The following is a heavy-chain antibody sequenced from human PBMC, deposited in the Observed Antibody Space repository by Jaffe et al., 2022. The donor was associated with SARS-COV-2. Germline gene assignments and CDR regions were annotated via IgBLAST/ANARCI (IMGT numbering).Heavy chain of an antibody. Sequence: EVQLLESGGGLVQPGGSLRLSCAASGFTFSSFAMSWVRQAPGKGLEWVSTISGSGGSTYYADSVKGRFTISRDNSKNTLNLQMNSLRAEDTALYYCAKEPHSGSFYRFRYFDLWGRGTLLTVSS. CDR2: ISGSGGST. V-gene: IGHV3-23*01. D-gene: IGHD1-26*01. CDR3: AKEPHSGSFYRFRYFDL. J-gene: IGHJ2*01. CDR1: GFTFSSFA.